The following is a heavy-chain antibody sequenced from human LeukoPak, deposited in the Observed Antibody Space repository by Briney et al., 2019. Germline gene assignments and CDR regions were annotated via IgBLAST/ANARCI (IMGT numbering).Heavy chain of an antibody. J-gene: IGHJ4*02. CDR1: GYTFTSYG. CDR2: ISAYNGNT. CDR3: ARDRSVRGYSYGYVY. Sequence: ASVKVSCKASGYTFTSYGIIWVRQAPGQGLEWMGWISAYNGNTNYAQKLQGRVTMTTDTSTSTAYMELRSLRSDDTAVYYCARDRSVRGYSYGYVYWGQGTLVTVSS. V-gene: IGHV1-18*01. D-gene: IGHD5-18*01.